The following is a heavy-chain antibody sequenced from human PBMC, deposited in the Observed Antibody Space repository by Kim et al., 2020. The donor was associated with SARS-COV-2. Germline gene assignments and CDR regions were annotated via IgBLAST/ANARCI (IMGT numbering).Heavy chain of an antibody. Sequence: GGSLRLSCAVSGFTFSNYWMHWVRQAPGKGLVWVSRINGDGTSTTYADSVKGRFTISRDNAKNTLYLQMNSLRAEDSAVYYCGRVEYGSGKWVWGQGTLVTVSS. CDR1: GFTFSNYW. J-gene: IGHJ4*02. CDR3: GRVEYGSGKWV. V-gene: IGHV3-74*01. D-gene: IGHD3-10*01. CDR2: INGDGTST.